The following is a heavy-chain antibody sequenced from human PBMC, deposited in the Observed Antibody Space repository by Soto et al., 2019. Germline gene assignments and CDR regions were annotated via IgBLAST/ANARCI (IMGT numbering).Heavy chain of an antibody. CDR1: GYTFTSYG. Sequence: ASVKVSWKASGYTFTSYGISWVRQAPGQGLEWMGRIIPFHGKANYAQKFQGRVTITADKSTSTAYMELRSLRSEDTAVYYCASELESRLLDYWGQGTLVTVSS. CDR2: IIPFHGKA. D-gene: IGHD1-1*01. J-gene: IGHJ4*02. V-gene: IGHV1-69*04. CDR3: ASELESRLLDY.